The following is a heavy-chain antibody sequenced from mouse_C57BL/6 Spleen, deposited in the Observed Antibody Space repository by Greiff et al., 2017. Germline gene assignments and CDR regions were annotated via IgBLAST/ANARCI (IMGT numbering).Heavy chain of an antibody. D-gene: IGHD2-3*01. Sequence: QVQLQQPGAELVKPGASVKLSCKASGYTFTSYWMHWVKQRPGRGLEWIGRIDPNSGGTKYNEKFKSKATLTVDKPSSTAYMQISRLTSEDSAVYYCARYGDGYFSWFAYWGQGALVTVSA. CDR2: IDPNSGGT. V-gene: IGHV1-72*01. CDR1: GYTFTSYW. CDR3: ARYGDGYFSWFAY. J-gene: IGHJ3*01.